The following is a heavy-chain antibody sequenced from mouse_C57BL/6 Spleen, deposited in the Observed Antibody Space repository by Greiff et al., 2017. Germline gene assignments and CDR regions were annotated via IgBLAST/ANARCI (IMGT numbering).Heavy chain of an antibody. CDR3: ASPYYYGSRYFDY. CDR2: IHPNSGST. D-gene: IGHD1-1*01. Sequence: QVQLQQPGAELVKPGASVKLSCKASGYTFTSYWMHWVKQRPGQGLEWIGMIHPNSGSTNYNEKFKSKATLTVDKSSSTAYMQLNSLTSEDSAVYFCASPYYYGSRYFDYWGQGTTLTVSS. CDR1: GYTFTSYW. J-gene: IGHJ2*01. V-gene: IGHV1-64*01.